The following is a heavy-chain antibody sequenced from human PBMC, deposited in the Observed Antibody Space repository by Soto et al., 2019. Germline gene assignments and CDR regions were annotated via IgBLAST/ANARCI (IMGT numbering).Heavy chain of an antibody. J-gene: IGHJ4*02. V-gene: IGHV3-48*02. CDR1: GFTFSSYS. D-gene: IGHD3-10*01. CDR3: AMSYYYGSGQFDY. CDR2: ISSSSSTI. Sequence: EVQLVGSGGGLVQPGGSLRLSCAASGFTFSSYSMNWVRQAPGKGLEWVSYISSSSSTIYYADSVKGRFTISRDNAKNSLYLQMNSLRDEDTAVYYCAMSYYYGSGQFDYWGQGTLVTVSS.